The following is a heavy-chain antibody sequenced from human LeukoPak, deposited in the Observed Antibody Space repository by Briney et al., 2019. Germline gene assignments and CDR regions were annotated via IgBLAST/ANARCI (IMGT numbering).Heavy chain of an antibody. Sequence: GGSLRLSCAASGFTFSSYAMHWVRQAPGKGLEWVAVISYDGSNKYYADSVKGRFTISRDNSKNTLYLQMNSLRAEDTAVYYCAVIVAMGSYDYWGQGTLVTVSS. V-gene: IGHV3-30*04. CDR3: AVIVAMGSYDY. J-gene: IGHJ4*02. D-gene: IGHD5-12*01. CDR2: ISYDGSNK. CDR1: GFTFSSYA.